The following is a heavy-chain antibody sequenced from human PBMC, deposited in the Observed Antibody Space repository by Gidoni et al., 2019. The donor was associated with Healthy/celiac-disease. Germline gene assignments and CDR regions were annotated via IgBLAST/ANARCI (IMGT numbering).Heavy chain of an antibody. CDR3: ARPSLSPDLWFGEPAYYGMDV. D-gene: IGHD3-10*01. CDR2: IYSSGST. V-gene: IGHV4-39*01. J-gene: IGHJ6*02. Sequence: QLQLQESGPGLVKPSETLSLTCTVSGGSISSSSYYWGWIRQPPGKGLEWIGSIYSSGSTYYNPSLKSRVTISVDTSKNQFSLKLSSVTAADTAVYYCARPSLSPDLWFGEPAYYGMDVWGQGTTVTVSS. CDR1: GGSISSSSYY.